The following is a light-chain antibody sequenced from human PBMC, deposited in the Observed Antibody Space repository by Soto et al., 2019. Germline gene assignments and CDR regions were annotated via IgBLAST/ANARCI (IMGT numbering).Light chain of an antibody. CDR2: GAS. Sequence: EIVMTQSPATLSVSPGERGTLSCRASQSVSSYLAWYQHKPGQPPRLLIYGASTRATNIPARFSGSGSGTDFTLTISNLQPEDFAVYFCQQCSDWPLFTFGQGTRLEIK. CDR3: QQCSDWPLFT. CDR1: QSVSSY. J-gene: IGKJ5*01. V-gene: IGKV3-15*01.